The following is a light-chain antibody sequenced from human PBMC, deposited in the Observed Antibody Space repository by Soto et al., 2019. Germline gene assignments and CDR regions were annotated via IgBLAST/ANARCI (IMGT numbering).Light chain of an antibody. CDR1: QSISSW. J-gene: IGKJ1*01. CDR2: KAS. V-gene: IGKV1-5*03. CDR3: QQYNGYPWT. Sequence: DFQMTQSPSTLSASVGDRVTITCRASQSISSWLAWYQQKPGKAPKLLIYKASSLESGVPSRFSGSGSGTEFTLTIGSLQPDDSATYYCQQYNGYPWTFGPGTKVEIK.